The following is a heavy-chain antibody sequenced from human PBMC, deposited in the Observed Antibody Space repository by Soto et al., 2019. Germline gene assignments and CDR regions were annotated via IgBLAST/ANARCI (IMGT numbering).Heavy chain of an antibody. CDR3: FRYKGAKYTDMYA. J-gene: IGHJ6*04. CDR2: IYPGDSDT. Sequence: GESLKISCRGSGYTFTSYWIVWVRQVPGKGLEYMGIIYPGDSDTKYNPSFRGQVTISADKSSSTAYLQWSNLKASDTAIYYCFRYKGAKYTDMYASGKGTTLTIYS. V-gene: IGHV5-51*01. CDR1: GYTFTSYW. D-gene: IGHD1-26*01.